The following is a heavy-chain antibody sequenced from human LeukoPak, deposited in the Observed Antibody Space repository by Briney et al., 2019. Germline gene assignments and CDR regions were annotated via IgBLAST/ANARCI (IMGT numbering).Heavy chain of an antibody. J-gene: IGHJ4*02. CDR1: GFTFSSYE. V-gene: IGHV3-48*03. Sequence: QPGGSLRLSCAASGFTFSSYEMNWVRQAPGKGLEWVSYISSSGSTTYYADSVKGRFTISRDNAKNSLYLQMNSLRAEDTAVYYCASFTYYYDSRPRWGQGTLVTVSS. CDR3: ASFTYYYDSRPR. D-gene: IGHD3-22*01. CDR2: ISSSGSTT.